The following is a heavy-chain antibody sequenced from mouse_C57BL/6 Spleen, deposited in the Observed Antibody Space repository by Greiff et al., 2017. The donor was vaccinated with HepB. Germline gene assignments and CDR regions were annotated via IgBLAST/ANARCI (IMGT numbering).Heavy chain of an antibody. CDR3: ASVYYYGSSYLYYFDY. CDR1: GYTFTGYW. D-gene: IGHD1-1*01. V-gene: IGHV1-9*01. CDR2: IVPGSGST. J-gene: IGHJ2*01. Sequence: VKLMESGAELMKPGASVKLSCKATGYTFTGYWIEWVKQRPGHGLEWIGEIVPGSGSTNYNEKFKGKATFTADTSANTAYMQLSSLTTDDSAIYYWASVYYYGSSYLYYFDYWGQGTTLTVSS.